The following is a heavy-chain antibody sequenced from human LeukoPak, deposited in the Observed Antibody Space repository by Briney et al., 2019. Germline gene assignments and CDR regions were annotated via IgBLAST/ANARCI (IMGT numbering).Heavy chain of an antibody. J-gene: IGHJ6*02. CDR1: GYTFTGYY. Sequence: VASVKVSCKASGYTFTGYYMHWVRQAPGQGLEWMGWINPNSGGTNYAQKFQGRVTMTRDTSISTAYMELSRLRSDDTAVYYCARVWVLDYGDYVYYYYGMDVCGQGTTVTVSS. D-gene: IGHD4-17*01. V-gene: IGHV1-2*02. CDR2: INPNSGGT. CDR3: ARVWVLDYGDYVYYYYGMDV.